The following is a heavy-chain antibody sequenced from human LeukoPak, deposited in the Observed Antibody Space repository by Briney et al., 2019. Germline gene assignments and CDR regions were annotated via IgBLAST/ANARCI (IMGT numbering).Heavy chain of an antibody. J-gene: IGHJ4*02. D-gene: IGHD6-19*01. V-gene: IGHV3-30-3*01. CDR2: ISYDGSNK. Sequence: GGSLRLSCAASGFTFSSYAMHWVRQAPGKGLEWVAVISYDGSNKYYADSVKGRFTISRDNSKNTLYLQMNSLRAEDTAVYYCARTIAVAGTWYFDYWGQGTLVTVPS. CDR3: ARTIAVAGTWYFDY. CDR1: GFTFSSYA.